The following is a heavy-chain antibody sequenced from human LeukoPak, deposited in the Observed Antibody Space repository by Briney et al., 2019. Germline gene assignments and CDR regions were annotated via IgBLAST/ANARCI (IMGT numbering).Heavy chain of an antibody. V-gene: IGHV1-2*02. CDR3: AGGGFGEAYYYYYYMDV. CDR1: GYTFTGYY. D-gene: IGHD3-10*01. Sequence: ASVKVSCKASGYTFTGYYMHWVRQAPGQGLEWMGWINPNSGGTNYAQKFQGRVTMTRDTSISTAYMELNSLRAEDTAVYYCAGGGFGEAYYYYYYMDVWGKGTTVTVSS. CDR2: INPNSGGT. J-gene: IGHJ6*03.